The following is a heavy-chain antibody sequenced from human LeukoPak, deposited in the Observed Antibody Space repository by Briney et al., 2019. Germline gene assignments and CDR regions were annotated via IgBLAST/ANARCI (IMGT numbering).Heavy chain of an antibody. CDR3: ARDSSSEGPLDY. V-gene: IGHV3-73*01. Sequence: GGSLKLSCAASGFTFSASAVHWVRQASGKGLEWIGRIRSKANNYATAYAGSLKGRFTVSRDDSKNTAYLQMNSLKTEDSAVYFCARDSSSEGPLDYWGQGTLVAVSS. CDR2: IRSKANNYAT. D-gene: IGHD6-6*01. CDR1: GFTFSASA. J-gene: IGHJ4*02.